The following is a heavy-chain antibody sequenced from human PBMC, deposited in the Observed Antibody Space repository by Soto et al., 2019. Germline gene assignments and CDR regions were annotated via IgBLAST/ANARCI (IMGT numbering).Heavy chain of an antibody. D-gene: IGHD3-3*01. CDR3: ARAHLRFLEWTTPTGGYGMDV. CDR2: INPSGGST. V-gene: IGHV1-46*01. CDR1: GYTFTSYY. J-gene: IGHJ6*02. Sequence: QVQLVQSGAEVKKPGASVKVSCKASGYTFTSYYMHWVRQAPGQGLEWMGIINPSGGSTSYAQKFQGRVTMTRDTSTSTVYMELRSLRSEDTAVYYCARAHLRFLEWTTPTGGYGMDVWGQGTTVTVSS.